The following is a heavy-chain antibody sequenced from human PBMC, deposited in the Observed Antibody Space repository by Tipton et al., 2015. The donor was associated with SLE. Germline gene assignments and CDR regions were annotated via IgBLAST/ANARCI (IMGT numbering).Heavy chain of an antibody. CDR1: GYTFTGYY. J-gene: IGHJ4*02. CDR3: ARGYRTGVHNF. V-gene: IGHV1-2*02. CDR2: INPNSGAT. Sequence: QVQLVQSGAEVKKPGASLNVSCKASGYTFTGYYMQWVRQAPGQGLEWMGWINPNSGATNYAQKFQGRVTMTRDTSINTAYMELSTLRSDDTAIYYCARGYRTGVHNFWGQGTLVTVSS. D-gene: IGHD1-1*01.